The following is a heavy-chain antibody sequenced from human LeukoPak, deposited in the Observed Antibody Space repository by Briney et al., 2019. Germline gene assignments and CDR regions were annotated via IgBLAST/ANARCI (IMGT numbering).Heavy chain of an antibody. D-gene: IGHD1-26*01. CDR2: INPNSGGT. CDR3: ARDIMAIVGASGY. J-gene: IGHJ4*02. CDR1: GFTFTGYY. Sequence: ASVKVSCKASGFTFTGYYMHWVRQAPGQGLEWMGWINPNSGGTNYAQKFQGRVTMTRDTSISTAYMELSRLRSDDTAVCYCARDIMAIVGASGYWGQGTLVTVFS. V-gene: IGHV1-2*02.